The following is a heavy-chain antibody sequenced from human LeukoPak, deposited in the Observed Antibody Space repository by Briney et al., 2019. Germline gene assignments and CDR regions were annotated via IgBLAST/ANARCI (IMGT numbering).Heavy chain of an antibody. Sequence: GGSLRLSCAASGFKFSSYGMHWVRQAPGKGLEWVAFVRLDGSEKYYADSVQGRFSISRDNFKNTVYLQMDSLRTEDTAVYYCAKGSFQCSGSGCPQYYYYMDVWGKGTTVAVSS. V-gene: IGHV3-30*02. CDR1: GFKFSSYG. D-gene: IGHD2-15*01. J-gene: IGHJ6*03. CDR3: AKGSFQCSGSGCPQYYYYMDV. CDR2: VRLDGSEK.